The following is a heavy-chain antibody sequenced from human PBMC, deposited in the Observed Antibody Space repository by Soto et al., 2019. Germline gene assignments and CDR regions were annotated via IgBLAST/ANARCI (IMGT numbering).Heavy chain of an antibody. Sequence: QVQLEQSGAEVKKPGSSVKVSCKASGGTFSTSAISWVRQAPGQGLEWMGGIMPIFRKADYAQKFQGRVTITADESTSTAYMALSGLRSDDTAVYYCARDKDRQQLGGNYYYILDVWGQGTTVTVSS. J-gene: IGHJ6*02. CDR1: GGTFSTSA. V-gene: IGHV1-69*12. D-gene: IGHD1-1*01. CDR3: ARDKDRQQLGGNYYYILDV. CDR2: IMPIFRKA.